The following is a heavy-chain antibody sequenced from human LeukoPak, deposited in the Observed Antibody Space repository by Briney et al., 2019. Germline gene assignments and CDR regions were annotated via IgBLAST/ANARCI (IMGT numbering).Heavy chain of an antibody. CDR1: GDSLSRSS. CDR2: MFYGGTT. D-gene: IGHD6-13*01. Sequence: PSETLSLTCTVSGDSLSRSSWSWIRQSPGGGLGWIGYMFYGGTTNHNPSLKGRVTMSMVTSKDQFSLSLSSVTAADAAVYYCARDLGSSWFEPLDYWGQGILVIVSS. J-gene: IGHJ4*02. V-gene: IGHV4-4*08. CDR3: ARDLGSSWFEPLDY.